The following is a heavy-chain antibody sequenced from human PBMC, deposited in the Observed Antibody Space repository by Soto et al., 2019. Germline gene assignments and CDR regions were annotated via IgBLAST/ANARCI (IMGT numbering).Heavy chain of an antibody. CDR2: IYISENT. D-gene: IGHD6-13*01. CDR3: ARGVGRSSWTSFDS. CDR1: GGPISSDY. V-gene: IGHV4-4*07. J-gene: IGHJ4*02. Sequence: PSDTLSLTCTVSGGPISSDYWSWIRQPAGKGLEWIGRIYISENTHYNPSLRSRVSMSLDTSKNQLSLNLSSVTAADTAVYYCARGVGRSSWTSFDSWGQGTLVTVSS.